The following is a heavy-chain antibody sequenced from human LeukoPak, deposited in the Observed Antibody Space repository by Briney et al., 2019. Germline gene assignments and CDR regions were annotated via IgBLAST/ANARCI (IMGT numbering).Heavy chain of an antibody. CDR3: ARGGDASGWLFDY. V-gene: IGHV4-30-2*01. Sequence: SETLSLTCAVSGDSISSDGYSWSWIRQPPGKGLEWIGYIYHSGSTYYNPSLKSRVTILLDRSKNQFSLKLSSVTAAGTAVYYCARGGDASGWLFDYWGQGTLVTVSS. J-gene: IGHJ4*02. CDR2: IYHSGST. CDR1: GDSISSDGYS. D-gene: IGHD6-19*01.